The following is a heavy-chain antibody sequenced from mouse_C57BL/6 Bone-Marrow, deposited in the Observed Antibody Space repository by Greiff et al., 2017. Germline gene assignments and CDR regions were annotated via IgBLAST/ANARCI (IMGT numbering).Heavy chain of an antibody. CDR3: ARLVVDTRARDY. Sequence: VQLQQSGPELVKPGASVKISCKASGYAFSSSWMTWVKQRPGKGLEWIGRLSPGAGDTNYPGKFKGKATLTADKTSSTAYMQLSSLTSEDSAVYICARLVVDTRARDYWGQGTSVTVSS. D-gene: IGHD1-1*01. CDR1: GYAFSSSW. CDR2: LSPGAGDT. J-gene: IGHJ4*01. V-gene: IGHV1-82*01.